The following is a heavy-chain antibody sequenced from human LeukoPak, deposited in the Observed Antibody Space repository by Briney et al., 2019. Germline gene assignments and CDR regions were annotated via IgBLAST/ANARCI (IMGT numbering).Heavy chain of an antibody. V-gene: IGHV4-61*02. CDR3: ARAHLGYCSGGSCYPYYMDV. D-gene: IGHD2-15*01. CDR1: GGSISSGSYY. Sequence: SETLSLTCTVSGGSISSGSYYWSWIRRPAGKGLEWIGRIYTSGSTNYNPSLKSRVTLSVDTSKNQFSLKLSSVTAADTAVYYCARAHLGYCSGGSCYPYYMDVWGKGTTVTVSS. J-gene: IGHJ6*03. CDR2: IYTSGST.